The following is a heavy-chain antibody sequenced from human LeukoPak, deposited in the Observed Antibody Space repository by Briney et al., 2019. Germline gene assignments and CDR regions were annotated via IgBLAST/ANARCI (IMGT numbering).Heavy chain of an antibody. CDR3: ARTLNSSGWYIRANYYYGMDV. V-gene: IGHV3-20*01. D-gene: IGHD6-19*01. Sequence: AGGSLRLSYAASGFTFDDYGMSWVRQAPGKGLEWVSGINWNGGSTGYADSVKGRFTISRDNAKNSLYLQMNSLRAEDTALYHCARTLNSSGWYIRANYYYGMDVWGQGTTVTVSS. CDR1: GFTFDDYG. J-gene: IGHJ6*02. CDR2: INWNGGST.